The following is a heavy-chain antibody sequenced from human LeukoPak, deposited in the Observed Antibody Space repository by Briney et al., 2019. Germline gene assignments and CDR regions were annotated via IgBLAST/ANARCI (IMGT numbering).Heavy chain of an antibody. CDR1: GFGFSTSW. D-gene: IGHD2/OR15-2a*01. CDR3: TSLSNSYGMDV. CDR2: IEQDGSEK. V-gene: IGHV3-7*01. Sequence: GGSLRLSCAASGFGFSTSWMSWVRQAPGKGLEWVANIEQDGSEKYYVDSVKGRFTISRDNAKNSVYLQMNSLRDEDTAVYYCTSLSNSYGMDVWGQGTTATVSS. J-gene: IGHJ6*02.